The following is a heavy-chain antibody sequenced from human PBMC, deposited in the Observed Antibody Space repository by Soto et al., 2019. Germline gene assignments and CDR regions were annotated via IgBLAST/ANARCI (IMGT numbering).Heavy chain of an antibody. D-gene: IGHD4-17*01. CDR3: ARPLYADYFDY. V-gene: IGHV1-3*01. Sequence: ASVKVSCKASGYTFTSYDINWVRQATGQRLEWMGWVNADNGYTKYSQNFQGRVTINRNTSATTSYMELSGLRSEDTAVYYCARPLYADYFDYWGQGTLVTVSS. CDR2: VNADNGYT. CDR1: GYTFTSYD. J-gene: IGHJ4*02.